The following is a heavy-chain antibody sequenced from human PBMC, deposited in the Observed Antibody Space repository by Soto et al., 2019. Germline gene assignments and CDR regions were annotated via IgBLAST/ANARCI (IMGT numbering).Heavy chain of an antibody. CDR2: IHSDGSST. D-gene: IGHD1-26*01. Sequence: EVQLVESGGGLARPGGSLRLSCAASGFTFSYYWMHWVRQAPGKGLVWVSRIHSDGSSTTYADFVKGRFIISRDNARNTVHLQMNSVRVEDTAVYYCARGDRGAFDLWGQGTVVTVSS. V-gene: IGHV3-74*01. CDR3: ARGDRGAFDL. CDR1: GFTFSYYW. J-gene: IGHJ3*01.